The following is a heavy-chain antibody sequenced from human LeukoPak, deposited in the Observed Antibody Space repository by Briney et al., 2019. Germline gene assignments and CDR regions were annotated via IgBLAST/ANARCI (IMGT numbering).Heavy chain of an antibody. V-gene: IGHV4-59*01. Sequence: SETLSLTCTVSGGSISPYYWSWIRQSPGKGLEWIGYIYYSGSTNYNPSLKNRVTISVDTSKNQFSLKVSSVIAADTAVYYCARASPAYDSSGIDYWGQGTLVTVSS. CDR1: GGSISPYY. J-gene: IGHJ4*02. D-gene: IGHD3-22*01. CDR2: IYYSGST. CDR3: ARASPAYDSSGIDY.